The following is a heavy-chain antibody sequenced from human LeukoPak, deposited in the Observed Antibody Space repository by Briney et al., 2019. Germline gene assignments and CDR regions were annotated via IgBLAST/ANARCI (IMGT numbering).Heavy chain of an antibody. Sequence: ASVKVSCNASGYTFTSFDINWVRQTTGQGLEWMGWMNPNSGNTGYAQKFQGRVSMTRNTSISTAYMELSSLRSEDTAVYYCARGSHYDSSGYSYYFAYWGQGTLITVSS. J-gene: IGHJ4*02. D-gene: IGHD3-22*01. CDR2: MNPNSGNT. CDR3: ARGSHYDSSGYSYYFAY. CDR1: GYTFTSFD. V-gene: IGHV1-8*01.